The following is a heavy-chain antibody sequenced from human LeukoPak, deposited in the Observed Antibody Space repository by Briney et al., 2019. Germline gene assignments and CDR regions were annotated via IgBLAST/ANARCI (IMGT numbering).Heavy chain of an antibody. J-gene: IGHJ4*02. V-gene: IGHV3-48*01. D-gene: IGHD3-9*01. CDR3: AKDLTGAYCSDY. Sequence: GGSLRLSCAASGFTFSSHNMNWVRQAPGKGLEWISFINFKSEDIRYADSVEGRFIISRDNARKSLYLHMNSLRAEDTAVYYCAKDLTGAYCSDYWGQGTLVTVSS. CDR2: INFKSEDI. CDR1: GFTFSSHN.